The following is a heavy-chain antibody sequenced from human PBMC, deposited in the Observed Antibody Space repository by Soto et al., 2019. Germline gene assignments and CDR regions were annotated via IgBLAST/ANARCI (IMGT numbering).Heavy chain of an antibody. D-gene: IGHD1-7*01. CDR1: GFTFINYA. Sequence: GSLRLSCAASGFTFINYAMSWIRQAPGKGLEWVSIISFSGDTTYYTDSVQGRFTISRDNSKNTLYLQMDSLRADDTAAYFCAKHLEDLELLIPLDSWGQGSPVTVSS. V-gene: IGHV3-23*01. CDR3: AKHLEDLELLIPLDS. CDR2: ISFSGDTT. J-gene: IGHJ4*02.